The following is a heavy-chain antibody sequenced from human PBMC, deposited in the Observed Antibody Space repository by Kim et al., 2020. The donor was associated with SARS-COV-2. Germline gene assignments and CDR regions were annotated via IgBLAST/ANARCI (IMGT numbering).Heavy chain of an antibody. CDR1: GGSISSSSYY. CDR3: ARLGPPYSSGWYRGEIVDY. D-gene: IGHD6-19*01. Sequence: SETLSLTCTVSGGSISSSSYYWGWIRQPPGKGLEWIGSIYYSGSTYYNPSLKSRVTISVDTSKNQFSLKLSSVTAADTAVYYCARLGPPYSSGWYRGEIVDYWGQGTLVTVSS. CDR2: IYYSGST. J-gene: IGHJ4*02. V-gene: IGHV4-39*01.